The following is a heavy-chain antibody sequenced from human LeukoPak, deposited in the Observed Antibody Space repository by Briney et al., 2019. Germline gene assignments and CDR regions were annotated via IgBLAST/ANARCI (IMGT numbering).Heavy chain of an antibody. Sequence: RASVKVSCKASGYTFTSYDINWVRQATGQGLEWMGWMNPNSGNTGYAQKFQGRVTMTRNTSISTAYMELSSLRSEDTAVYYCARGRTFVVVPAGVYYYYYGMDVWGQGTTVTVSS. J-gene: IGHJ6*02. CDR1: GYTFTSYD. D-gene: IGHD2-2*01. CDR2: MNPNSGNT. V-gene: IGHV1-8*01. CDR3: ARGRTFVVVPAGVYYYYYGMDV.